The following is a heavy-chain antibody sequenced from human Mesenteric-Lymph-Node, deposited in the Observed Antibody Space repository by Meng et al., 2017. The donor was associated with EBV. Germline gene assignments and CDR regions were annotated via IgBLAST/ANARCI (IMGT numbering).Heavy chain of an antibody. V-gene: IGHV1-8*01. CDR2: MNPNSGAT. CDR3: SRDSIYNGQDS. Sequence: QVTLVQPGAEVKKPGASVKVSCKASGYTFTSYDINWVRQATGQGLEWMGWMNPNSGATGSTQKFQGRVTMTRNTSISTAYMELNSLTSEDTAVYYCSRDSIYNGQDSWGQGTLVTVSS. J-gene: IGHJ4*02. CDR1: GYTFTSYD. D-gene: IGHD5-24*01.